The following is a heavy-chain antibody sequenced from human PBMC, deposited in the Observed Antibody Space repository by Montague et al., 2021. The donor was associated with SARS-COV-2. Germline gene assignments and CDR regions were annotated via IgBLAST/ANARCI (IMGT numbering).Heavy chain of an antibody. D-gene: IGHD3-10*01. V-gene: IGHV3-66*02. CDR2: IYSGGST. CDR1: GFTVSSNY. CDR3: ARVYGSGSYYGVGMDV. J-gene: IGHJ6*02. Sequence: SLRLSCAASGFTVSSNYMSWVRQAPGKGLEWVLVIYSGGSTYYADSVKGRFTISRDNSKNTLYLQMNSLRAEDTAVYYCARVYGSGSYYGVGMDVWGQGATVTVSS.